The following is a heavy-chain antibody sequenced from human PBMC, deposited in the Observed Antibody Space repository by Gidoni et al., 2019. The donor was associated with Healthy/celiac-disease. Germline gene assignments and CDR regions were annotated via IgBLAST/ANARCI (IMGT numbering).Heavy chain of an antibody. CDR2: IKSKTDGGTT. V-gene: IGHV3-15*01. CDR1: GFTFSNAW. J-gene: IGHJ4*02. Sequence: EVQLVESGGGLVKPGGSLRLSCAASGFTFSNAWMSWVRQAPGKGLEWVGRIKSKTDGGTTDYAAPVKGRFTISRDDSKNTLYLQMNSLKTEDTAVYYCLTSGAFGGVIDLLFDYWGQGTLVIVSS. CDR3: LTSGAFGGVIDLLFDY. D-gene: IGHD3-16*02.